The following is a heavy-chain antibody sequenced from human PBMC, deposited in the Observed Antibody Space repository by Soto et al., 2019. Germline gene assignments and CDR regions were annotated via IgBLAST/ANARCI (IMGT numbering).Heavy chain of an antibody. Sequence: GGSLRLSCAASGFTVSSNYMNWVRQAPGKGLVWVSRINSDGSSTSYADSVKGRFTISRDNAKNTLYLQMNSLRAEDTAVYYCARDPHYFYDSTGYYDYWGQGTLVTVSS. CDR1: GFTVSSNY. J-gene: IGHJ4*02. V-gene: IGHV3-74*01. CDR2: INSDGSST. D-gene: IGHD3-22*01. CDR3: ARDPHYFYDSTGYYDY.